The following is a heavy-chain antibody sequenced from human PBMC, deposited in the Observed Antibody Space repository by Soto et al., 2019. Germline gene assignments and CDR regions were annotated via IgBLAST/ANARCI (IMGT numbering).Heavy chain of an antibody. CDR1: GGTFSSYA. Sequence: SVKVSCKASGGTFSSYAISWLRQAPGQGLEWMGGIIPIFGTANYAQKFQGRVTITADESTSTAYMELSSLRSEDTAVYYCARDLSGGPRYYFDYWGQGTLVTVSS. V-gene: IGHV1-69*13. CDR2: IIPIFGTA. J-gene: IGHJ4*02. D-gene: IGHD2-8*02. CDR3: ARDLSGGPRYYFDY.